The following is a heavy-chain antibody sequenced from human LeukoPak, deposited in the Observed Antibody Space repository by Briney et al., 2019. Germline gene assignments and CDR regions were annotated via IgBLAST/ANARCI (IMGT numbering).Heavy chain of an antibody. CDR2: IYYSGST. CDR3: ARDRRFYDYVWGSYRYGWFDP. J-gene: IGHJ5*02. D-gene: IGHD3-16*02. Sequence: PGGSLRLSCAASGFTFSKYGVGWIRQPPGKGLEWIGSIYYSGSTYYNPSLKSRVTISVDTSKNQFSLKLSSVTAADTAVYYCARDRRFYDYVWGSYRYGWFDPWGQGTLVTVSS. CDR1: GFTFSKYG. V-gene: IGHV4-39*07.